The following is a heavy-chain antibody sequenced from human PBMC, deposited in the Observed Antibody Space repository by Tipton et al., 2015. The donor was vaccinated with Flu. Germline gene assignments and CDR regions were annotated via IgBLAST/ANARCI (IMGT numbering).Heavy chain of an antibody. Sequence: QLVQSGGGLVQPGGSLRFSCVASGFAFSSYEMNWVRQAPGKGLEWVSHISSSGTAKYYADSVKGRFTISRDNAKNSLYLQMNSLRAEDTAVYYCARGFIRLCDYWGQGTLVTVSS. CDR3: ARGFIRLCDY. D-gene: IGHD3-16*01. CDR1: GFAFSSYE. V-gene: IGHV3-48*03. CDR2: ISSSGTAK. J-gene: IGHJ4*02.